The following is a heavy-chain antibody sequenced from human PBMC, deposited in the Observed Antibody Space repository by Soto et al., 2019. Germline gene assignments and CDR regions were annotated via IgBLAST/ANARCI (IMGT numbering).Heavy chain of an antibody. CDR3: AKGKRITIFGVVTDPPYYFDY. J-gene: IGHJ4*02. Sequence: GGSLRLSCAASGFTFSSYAMSWVRQAPGKGLEWVSAISGSGGSTYYADSVKGRFTISRDNSKNTLYLQMNSLRAEDTAVYYCAKGKRITIFGVVTDPPYYFDYWGQGTLATVSS. D-gene: IGHD3-3*01. CDR2: ISGSGGST. V-gene: IGHV3-23*01. CDR1: GFTFSSYA.